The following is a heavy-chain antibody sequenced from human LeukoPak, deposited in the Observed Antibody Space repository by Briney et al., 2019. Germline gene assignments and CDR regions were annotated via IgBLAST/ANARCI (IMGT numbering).Heavy chain of an antibody. CDR2: IYIGGTT. D-gene: IGHD2-15*01. CDR1: GFTV. V-gene: IGHV3-53*01. CDR3: ARTYCSAGSCYFNY. Sequence: GGSLRLSCPASGFTVMSWVRQAPGKGLEWVSVIYIGGTTYYADSVKGRFTISRDNSNNTLYLQMNTMRAEDTAVYYCARTYCSAGSCYFNYWGQGTLVTVSS. J-gene: IGHJ4*02.